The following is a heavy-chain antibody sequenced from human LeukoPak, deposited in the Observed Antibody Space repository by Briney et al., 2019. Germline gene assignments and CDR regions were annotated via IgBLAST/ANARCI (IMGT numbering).Heavy chain of an antibody. CDR3: ARGAASYYYGSGSFIDY. D-gene: IGHD3-10*01. Sequence: GGSLRPSCAASGFTFDDYGMSWVRQAPGKGLEWVSGINWNGGSTGYADSVKGRFTISRDNAKNSLYLQMNSLRAEDTALYYCARGAASYYYGSGSFIDYWGQGTLVTVSS. J-gene: IGHJ4*02. V-gene: IGHV3-20*04. CDR1: GFTFDDYG. CDR2: INWNGGST.